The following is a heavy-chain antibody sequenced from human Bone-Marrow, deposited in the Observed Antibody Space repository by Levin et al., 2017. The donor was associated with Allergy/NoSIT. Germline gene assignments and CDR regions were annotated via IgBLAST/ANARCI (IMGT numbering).Heavy chain of an antibody. CDR3: ARLDFNYGSYY. J-gene: IGHJ4*02. D-gene: IGHD3-10*01. V-gene: IGHV3-66*04. Sequence: TGGSLRLSCAVPGFTVSNNYMSWVRQAPGKGLEWFSIIYSGGGTFYADSVKARFTISRDTSKNTVYLQMNSLRAEDTAVYYCARLDFNYGSYYWGQGTLVTVSS. CDR1: GFTVSNNY. CDR2: IYSGGGT.